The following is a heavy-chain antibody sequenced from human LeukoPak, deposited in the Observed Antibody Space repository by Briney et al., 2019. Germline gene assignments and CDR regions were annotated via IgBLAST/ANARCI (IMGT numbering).Heavy chain of an antibody. Sequence: VASVKVSCKASGYTFTGYYMHWVRQAPGQGREWMGRINPNSGGTNYAQKFQGRVTMTRDTSISTAYMELSRLRSDDTAVYYCARFRYYDILTGFDYWGQGTLVTVSS. CDR1: GYTFTGYY. CDR2: INPNSGGT. CDR3: ARFRYYDILTGFDY. D-gene: IGHD3-9*01. J-gene: IGHJ4*02. V-gene: IGHV1-2*06.